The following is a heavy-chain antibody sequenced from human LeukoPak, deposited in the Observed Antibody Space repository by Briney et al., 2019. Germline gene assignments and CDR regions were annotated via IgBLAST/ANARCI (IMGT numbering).Heavy chain of an antibody. CDR1: GGSISSGGYY. J-gene: IGHJ4*02. Sequence: SETLSLTCTVSGGSISSGGYYWSWIRQHPGKGLEWIGYIYYSGSTYYNPSLKSRVTISVDTSKNQFSLKLSSVTAADTAVYYCARVYRGVIITRYYFDYWGQGTLVTVSS. CDR2: IYYSGST. CDR3: ARVYRGVIITRYYFDY. D-gene: IGHD3-10*01. V-gene: IGHV4-31*03.